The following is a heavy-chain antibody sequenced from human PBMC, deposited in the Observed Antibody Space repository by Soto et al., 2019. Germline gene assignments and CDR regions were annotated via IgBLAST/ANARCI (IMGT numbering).Heavy chain of an antibody. V-gene: IGHV3-33*01. CDR1: GVTLSSYG. CDR3: ARDGVVVAAAYYYYGMDV. J-gene: IGHJ6*02. D-gene: IGHD2-15*01. CDR2: ILYDGSNK. Sequence: PXGSRWLACAASGVTLSSYGIHWVRQAPGKGLEWVAVILYDGSNKYYADSVKGRFTISRDNSKNTLYLQMNSLRAEDTAVYYCARDGVVVAAAYYYYGMDVWGQGPTVTVSS.